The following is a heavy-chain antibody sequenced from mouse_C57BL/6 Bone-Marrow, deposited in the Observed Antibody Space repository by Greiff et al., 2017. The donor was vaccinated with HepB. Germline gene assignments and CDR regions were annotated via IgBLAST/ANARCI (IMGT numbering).Heavy chain of an antibody. CDR3: ARWYYDYVYYAMDY. J-gene: IGHJ4*01. V-gene: IGHV1-39*01. CDR2: INPNYGTT. D-gene: IGHD2-4*01. Sequence: EVKLVESGPELVKPGASVKISCKASGYSFTDYNMNWVKQSNGKSLEWIGVINPNYGTTSYNQKFKGKATLTVDQSSSTAYMQLNSLTSEDSAVYYCARWYYDYVYYAMDYWGQGTSVTVSS. CDR1: GYSFTDYN.